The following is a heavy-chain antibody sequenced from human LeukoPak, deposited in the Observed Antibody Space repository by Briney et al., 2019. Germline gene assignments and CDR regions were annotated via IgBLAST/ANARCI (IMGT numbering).Heavy chain of an antibody. J-gene: IGHJ4*02. V-gene: IGHV3-30*02. CDR1: GFTFSSYG. CDR2: IRYDGSNK. D-gene: IGHD6-13*01. Sequence: GGSLRLSCAASGFTFSSYGMHWVRQAPGKGLEWAAFIRYDGSNKYYADSVKGRFTISRDNSKNTLYLQMNSLRAEDTAVYYCVGYSSSWYYRPLNYFDYWGQGTLVTVSS. CDR3: VGYSSSWYYRPLNYFDY.